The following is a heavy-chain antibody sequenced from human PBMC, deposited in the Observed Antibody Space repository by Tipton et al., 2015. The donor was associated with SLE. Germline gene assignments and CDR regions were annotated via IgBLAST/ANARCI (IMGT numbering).Heavy chain of an antibody. CDR1: GGSFSGYY. D-gene: IGHD2-2*01. V-gene: IGHV4-34*09. CDR2: IYDSGIT. J-gene: IGHJ4*02. CDR3: AREDCSSATCYYDY. Sequence: TLSLTCAVYGGSFSGYYWSWIRQPPGKGLEWIGEIYDSGITYYNPSLKSRVTISADTSNNQFSLRLSSATAADTAVYYCAREDCSSATCYYDYWGQGTLVTVSS.